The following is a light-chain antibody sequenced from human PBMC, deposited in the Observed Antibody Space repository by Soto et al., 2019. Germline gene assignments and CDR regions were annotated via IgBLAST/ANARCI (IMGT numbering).Light chain of an antibody. V-gene: IGLV2-11*01. CDR2: DVT. CDR3: CSYAGSSSFRVL. Sequence: QSALTQPRSVSGSPGQSVTISCTGTSSDVGGYDYVSWFQHHPGKVPKLMIYDVTKRPSGVPDRFSASKSGNTASLTISGLQAEDEADYYCCCCSYAGSSSFRVLFGGGTQLTVL. CDR1: SSDVGGYDY. J-gene: IGLJ2*01.